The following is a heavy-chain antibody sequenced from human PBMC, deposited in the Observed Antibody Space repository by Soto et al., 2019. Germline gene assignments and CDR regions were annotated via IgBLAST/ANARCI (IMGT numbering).Heavy chain of an antibody. CDR1: GFTFSSYG. D-gene: IGHD2-15*01. V-gene: IGHV3-33*01. J-gene: IGHJ6*02. CDR3: ASEYCSGGSCYYYGMDV. Sequence: VQLVESGGGVVQPGRSLRLSCAASGFTFSSYGMHWVRQAPGKGQEWVAVIWYDGSNKYYADSVKGRFTISRDNSKNTLYLQMNSLRAEDTAVYYCASEYCSGGSCYYYGMDVWGQGTTVTVSS. CDR2: IWYDGSNK.